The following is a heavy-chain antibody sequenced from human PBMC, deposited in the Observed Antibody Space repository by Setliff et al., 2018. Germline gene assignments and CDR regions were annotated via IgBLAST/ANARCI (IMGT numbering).Heavy chain of an antibody. CDR3: ARDTEDCSGGSCYPNNWFDP. CDR2: IYYSGST. V-gene: IGHV4-31*03. CDR1: GGSISSGGYY. D-gene: IGHD2-15*01. Sequence: TSETLSLTCTVSGGSISSGGYYWSWIRQHPGKGLEWIGYIYYSGSTYYNPSLKSRVTISVDTSKNQFSLKLSSVTAADTAVYYCARDTEDCSGGSCYPNNWFDPWGQGTLVTVS. J-gene: IGHJ5*02.